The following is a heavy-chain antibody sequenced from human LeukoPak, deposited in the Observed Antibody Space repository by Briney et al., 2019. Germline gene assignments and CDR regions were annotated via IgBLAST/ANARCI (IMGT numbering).Heavy chain of an antibody. CDR3: ARVTRSGSYYYYYGMDV. CDR1: GGSISSYY. CDR2: IYYSGST. V-gene: IGHV4-59*01. J-gene: IGHJ6*02. Sequence: SETLSLTCTVSGGSISSYYWRWIRQPPGKGLEWIGYIYYSGSTNYNPSLKSRVTISVDTSKNQFSLKLSSVTAADTAVYYCARVTRSGSYYYYYGMDVWGQGTTVTVSS. D-gene: IGHD1-26*01.